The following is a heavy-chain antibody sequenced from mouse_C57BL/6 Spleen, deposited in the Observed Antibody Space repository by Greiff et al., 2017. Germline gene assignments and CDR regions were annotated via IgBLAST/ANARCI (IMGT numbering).Heavy chain of an antibody. CDR3: ASLYYGSSSYYAMDY. Sequence: VQLQQPGAELVKPGASVKLSCKASGYTFTSYWMHWVKQRPGQGLEWIGMIHPNSGSTNYNEKFKSKATLTVDKSSSTAYMQLSSLTSEDSAVYYCASLYYGSSSYYAMDYWGQGTSVTVSS. CDR1: GYTFTSYW. D-gene: IGHD1-1*01. V-gene: IGHV1-64*01. J-gene: IGHJ4*01. CDR2: IHPNSGST.